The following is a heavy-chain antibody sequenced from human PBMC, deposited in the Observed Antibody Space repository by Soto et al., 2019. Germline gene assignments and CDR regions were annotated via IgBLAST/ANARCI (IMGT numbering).Heavy chain of an antibody. V-gene: IGHV3-21*01. CDR1: GFTFSSYS. J-gene: IGHJ4*02. CDR3: ARATPGGSGSYYNGPTLDY. CDR2: ISSSSSYI. D-gene: IGHD3-10*01. Sequence: GGSLRLSCAASGFTFSSYSMNWVRQAPGKGLEWVSSISSSSSYIYYADSVKGRFTISRDNAKNSLYLQMNSLRAEDTAVYYCARATPGGSGSYYNGPTLDYWGQGTLVTVSS.